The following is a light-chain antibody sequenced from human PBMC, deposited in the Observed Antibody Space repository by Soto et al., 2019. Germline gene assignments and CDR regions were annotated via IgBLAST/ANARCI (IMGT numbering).Light chain of an antibody. Sequence: DIQMTQFPSTLSASVGDTVTITCRASHTTNTWLAWYQQKPGTAPKLLIYDASSLEGGVPSRFSASGSGTNFPPPSSSLQPDDLPPYTCQQNISNPYPFVQGT. CDR1: HTTNTW. J-gene: IGKJ2*01. CDR2: DAS. CDR3: QQNISNPYP. V-gene: IGKV1-5*01.